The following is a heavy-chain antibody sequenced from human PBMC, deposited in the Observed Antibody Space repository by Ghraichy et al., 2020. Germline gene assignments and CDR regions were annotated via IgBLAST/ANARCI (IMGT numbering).Heavy chain of an antibody. D-gene: IGHD3-3*01. Sequence: SETLSLTCAVYGGSFSGYYWSWIRQPPGKGLEWIGEINHSGSTNYNPSLKSRVTISVDTSKNQFSLKLSSVTAADTAVYYCARGRSVLRFLEWFHNYYYYGMDVWGQGTTVTVSS. J-gene: IGHJ6*02. CDR1: GGSFSGYY. CDR3: ARGRSVLRFLEWFHNYYYYGMDV. V-gene: IGHV4-34*01. CDR2: INHSGST.